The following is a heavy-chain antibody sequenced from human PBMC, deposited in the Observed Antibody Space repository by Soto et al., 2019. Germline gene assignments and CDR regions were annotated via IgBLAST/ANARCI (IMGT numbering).Heavy chain of an antibody. Sequence: EVQLVESGGGLVQPGGSLRLSCAASGFTFSDYWMYWVRQAPGKRLVWVSRIRGDGVDTEYADSVRGRFTISRDNAGNTLYLQMKGLRAEDTAVYYCVRGSNGWPGLDCWGQGTLVTVSS. J-gene: IGHJ4*02. CDR3: VRGSNGWPGLDC. CDR2: IRGDGVDT. V-gene: IGHV3-74*01. D-gene: IGHD6-19*01. CDR1: GFTFSDYW.